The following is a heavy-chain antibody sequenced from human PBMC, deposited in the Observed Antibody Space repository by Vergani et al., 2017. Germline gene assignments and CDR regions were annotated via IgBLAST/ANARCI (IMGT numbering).Heavy chain of an antibody. CDR2: ISWNSNSE. Sequence: EVELEEFGGGLAQPGMSLRLSCAASGFKFDEYAMHWVRQAPGKGLEWVAGISWNSNSEDYADSVEGRFTISRDNAKNSVFLQMSSLTSEDTAVYYCAKSDKRGVAIIEYFFDPWGHGSLVTVSS. V-gene: IGHV3-9*01. J-gene: IGHJ5*02. D-gene: IGHD3-3*01. CDR3: AKSDKRGVAIIEYFFDP. CDR1: GFKFDEYA.